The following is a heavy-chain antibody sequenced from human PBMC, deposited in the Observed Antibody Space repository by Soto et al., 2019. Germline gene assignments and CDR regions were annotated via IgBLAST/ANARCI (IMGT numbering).Heavy chain of an antibody. CDR2: IYYSGST. CDR1: NDSISSDY. CDR3: VRLTKVKYFDLLTGYMDF. V-gene: IGHV4-59*01. D-gene: IGHD3-9*01. Sequence: QVQLRESGPGLVKPSETLSLICTVSNDSISSDYWSWVRQPPGKGLEWIGYIYYSGSTNYNPSFKSRGTISVDTSKNQLSLNLTSVTAADTAVYYCVRLTKVKYFDLLTGYMDFWGKGTTVTVSS. J-gene: IGHJ6*03.